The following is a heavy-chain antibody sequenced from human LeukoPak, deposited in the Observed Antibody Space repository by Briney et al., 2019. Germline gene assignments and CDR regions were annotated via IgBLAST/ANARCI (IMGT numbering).Heavy chain of an antibody. V-gene: IGHV3-11*04. CDR1: GFTFSDYY. Sequence: GGSLRLSCAASGFTFSDYYMSWIRQAPGKGLEWVSYISSSGSTIYYADSVKGRFTISRDNAKNSLYLQMDSLRAEDTAVYYCARQTYYYDSSGYYPADYWGQGTLVTVSS. CDR3: ARQTYYYDSSGYYPADY. J-gene: IGHJ4*02. D-gene: IGHD3-22*01. CDR2: ISSSGSTI.